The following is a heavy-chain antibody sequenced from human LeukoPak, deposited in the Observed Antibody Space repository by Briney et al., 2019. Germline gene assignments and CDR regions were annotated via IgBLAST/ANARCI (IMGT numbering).Heavy chain of an antibody. D-gene: IGHD1-14*01. CDR3: ASITPGY. CDR1: GFTFNTYW. Sequence: GGSLRLSCVASGFTFNTYWMHWVRQAAGKGLVWVSRINPDGSSTDYADSVKGRFTISRDNAKNTLYLQMNTLRAEDTALYFCASITPGYWGQGNLVTVSS. V-gene: IGHV3-74*01. J-gene: IGHJ4*02. CDR2: INPDGSST.